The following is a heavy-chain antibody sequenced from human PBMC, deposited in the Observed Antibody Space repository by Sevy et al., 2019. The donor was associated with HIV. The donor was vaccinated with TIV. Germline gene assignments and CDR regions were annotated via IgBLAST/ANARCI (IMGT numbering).Heavy chain of an antibody. CDR3: ARDGGSSSWFAY. CDR2: IWYDGSNK. Sequence: GGSLRLSCAASGFTFSSYGMHWVRQAPGKGLEWVAVIWYDGSNKYYANSVKGRFTISRDNSKNTLYLQMNSLRAEDTAVYYCARDGGSSSWFAYWDQGTLVTVSS. CDR1: GFTFSSYG. V-gene: IGHV3-33*01. J-gene: IGHJ4*02. D-gene: IGHD6-13*01.